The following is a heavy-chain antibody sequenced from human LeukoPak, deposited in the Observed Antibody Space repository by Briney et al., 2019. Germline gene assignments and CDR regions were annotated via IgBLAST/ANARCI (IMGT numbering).Heavy chain of an antibody. CDR2: IRYDGSTK. D-gene: IGHD3-3*01. J-gene: IGHJ3*02. CDR1: GFTFSSYG. Sequence: GGSLRLSCAASGFTFSSYGMNWVRQAPDKGLKWVAFIRYDGSTKYYADSVRARFTISRDNSKNTLYLQMNSLRAEDTAVYYCAKGTSYYDFWSGYQDAFDIWGQGTMVTVSS. V-gene: IGHV3-30*02. CDR3: AKGTSYYDFWSGYQDAFDI.